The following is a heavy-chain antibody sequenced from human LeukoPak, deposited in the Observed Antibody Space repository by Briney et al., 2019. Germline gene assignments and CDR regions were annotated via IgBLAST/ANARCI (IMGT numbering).Heavy chain of an antibody. V-gene: IGHV4-59*12. CDR2: IHSNGGT. CDR3: AREPATVVNNWFDP. J-gene: IGHJ5*02. Sequence: PSETLSLTCTVSGGSINNYYWSWIRQPPGKGLEWVAYIHSNGGTDYNPSLKSRVTISVDASKNQFSLKLSSVTAADTAVYYCAREPATVVNNWFDPWGQGTLVTVSS. CDR1: GGSINNYY. D-gene: IGHD2-21*01.